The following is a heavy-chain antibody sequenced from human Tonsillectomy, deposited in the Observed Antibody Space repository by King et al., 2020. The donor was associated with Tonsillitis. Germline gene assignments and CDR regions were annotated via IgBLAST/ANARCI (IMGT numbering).Heavy chain of an antibody. CDR3: AKAYCSGGTCYPGGHYYGMDV. Sequence: EVQLVESGGVVVQPGGSLRLSCAASGFTFDDYTMHWVRQAPGKGLEWVSLISWDGGSTYYADSVKGRFTISRDNSINSFYLQMNSLRTEDTALYYCAKAYCSGGTCYPGGHYYGMDVWGQGTTVTVSS. J-gene: IGHJ6*02. CDR2: ISWDGGST. V-gene: IGHV3-43*01. CDR1: GFTFDDYT. D-gene: IGHD2-15*01.